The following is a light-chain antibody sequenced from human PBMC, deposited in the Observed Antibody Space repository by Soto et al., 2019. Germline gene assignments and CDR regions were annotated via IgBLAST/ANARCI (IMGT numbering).Light chain of an antibody. Sequence: DIQMTQSPPTRSSSLGDRVTITCRASQAIDSWIAWYQQKPGEAPKLLIFTGSLLHSGVPPRFSGSGSGTDFTLTISSLQTEDCATYYCQQTLSFTPTFGQGTKVDIK. J-gene: IGKJ1*01. V-gene: IGKV1-12*01. CDR2: TGS. CDR1: QAIDSW. CDR3: QQTLSFTPT.